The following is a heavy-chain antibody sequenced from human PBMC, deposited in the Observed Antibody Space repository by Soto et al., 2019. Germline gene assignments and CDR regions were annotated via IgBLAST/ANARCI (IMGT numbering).Heavy chain of an antibody. Sequence: QVQLVQSGAEVKKPGSSVKVSCKASGGTFSSYAISWVRQAPGQGLEWMGGIIPIFGTANYAQKFQGRVTMTADESTITAYMELSSLRSEDTAVYYCAREDSAGLIPAAGDNWFDPWGQGTLVTVSS. CDR3: AREDSAGLIPAAGDNWFDP. J-gene: IGHJ5*02. V-gene: IGHV1-69*01. CDR1: GGTFSSYA. D-gene: IGHD6-13*01. CDR2: IIPIFGTA.